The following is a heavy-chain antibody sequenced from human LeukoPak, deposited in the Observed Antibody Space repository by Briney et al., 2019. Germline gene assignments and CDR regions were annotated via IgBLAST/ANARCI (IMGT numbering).Heavy chain of an antibody. CDR3: ARHSGYSYGYAYYYQDMDV. CDR2: ISYSGSGST. CDR1: GGSISSTNNY. Sequence: SETLSDTRAVSGGSISSTNNYWVWIRQPRGKGLEWIGTISYSGSGSTYYDPSLKSRGTISVDPSKTQFSLKLSSVTAADTAVYYCARHSGYSYGYAYYYQDMDVTGKG. V-gene: IGHV4-39*01. D-gene: IGHD5-18*01. J-gene: IGHJ6*03.